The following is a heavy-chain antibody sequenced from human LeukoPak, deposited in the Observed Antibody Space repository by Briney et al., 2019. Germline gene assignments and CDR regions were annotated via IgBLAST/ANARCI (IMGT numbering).Heavy chain of an antibody. Sequence: PGGSLRLSCTASAFTFGNYAMNWVRQAPGKGLEWVGFVRSEAYDATKEYAGNVKGRSTISRDDSSGIDYLQMNSLKIEDTAVYFCTRAQTEVSVKYYFDYGGGQTLVTLPA. CDR3: TRAQTEVSVKYYFDY. J-gene: IGHJ4*02. CDR1: AFTFGNYA. D-gene: IGHD2-21*01. V-gene: IGHV3-49*04. CDR2: VRSEAYDATK.